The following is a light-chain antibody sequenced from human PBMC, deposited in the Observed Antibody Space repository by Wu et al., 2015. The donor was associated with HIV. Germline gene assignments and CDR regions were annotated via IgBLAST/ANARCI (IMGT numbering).Light chain of an antibody. Sequence: AIQMTQSPSSLSASLGDRVTITCRASQLIANAVAWYQQKPGKPPKLLIFDASNLRSGVPSRFSGSGSGTEFTLTISSLQPDDFATYFCQQFNNYSTFGRGTKVEIK. V-gene: IGKV1D-13*01. CDR2: DAS. CDR1: QLIANA. J-gene: IGKJ4*01. CDR3: QQFNNYST.